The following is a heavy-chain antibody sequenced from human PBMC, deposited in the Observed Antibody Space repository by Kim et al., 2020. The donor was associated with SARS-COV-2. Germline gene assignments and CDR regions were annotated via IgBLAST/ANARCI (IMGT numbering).Heavy chain of an antibody. CDR2: INAGNGNT. J-gene: IGHJ4*02. V-gene: IGHV1-3*01. CDR3: ARYAQIPRSIGEPALTFDY. Sequence: ASVKVSCKASGYTFTSYAMHWVRQAPGQRLEWMGWINAGNGNTKYSQKFQGRVTITRDTSASTAYMELSSLRSEDTAVYYCARYAQIPRSIGEPALTFDYWGQGTLVTVSS. D-gene: IGHD3-10*01. CDR1: GYTFTSYA.